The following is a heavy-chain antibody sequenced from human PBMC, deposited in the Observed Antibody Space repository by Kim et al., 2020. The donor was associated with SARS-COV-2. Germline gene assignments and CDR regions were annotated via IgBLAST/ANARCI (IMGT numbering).Heavy chain of an antibody. J-gene: IGHJ4*02. D-gene: IGHD1-1*01. Sequence: SLHSMKGRFTISRDNAEKSLYLQVSSLGVEDTAMYYCGRGVEGTPGTDYWGQGTLVTVSS. CDR3: GRGVEGTPGTDY. V-gene: IGHV3-7*04.